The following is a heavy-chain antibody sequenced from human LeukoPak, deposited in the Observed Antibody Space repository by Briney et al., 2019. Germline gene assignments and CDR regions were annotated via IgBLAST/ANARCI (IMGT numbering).Heavy chain of an antibody. D-gene: IGHD6-19*01. CDR1: GFSFSGYG. V-gene: IGHV3-30*18. CDR2: ISYDVSNK. CDR3: AKLGYSSGWYDFQIDAFDF. Sequence: GGSLRLSCAASGFSFSGYGMHWVRQAPGKGLEWVAVISYDVSNKFYADSVKGRFTISRDNSKNTLYLQMNSLRAEDTAVYYCAKLGYSSGWYDFQIDAFDFWGQGTMLTVSS. J-gene: IGHJ3*01.